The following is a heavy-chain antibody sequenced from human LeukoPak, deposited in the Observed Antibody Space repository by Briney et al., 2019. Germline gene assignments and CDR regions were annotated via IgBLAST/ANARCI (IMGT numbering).Heavy chain of an antibody. Sequence: PGGSLRLTCADSRFTFSSYTVSWVSQAPGKGLERVSPIIGGGGSTYYADSVKGRFATYTDNSKNTLYLQMNRLRAEDTAVYYCAKAGAQDTYYDFWSGYYSPSYFDYWGQGTLVTVSS. CDR2: IIGGGGST. CDR3: AKAGAQDTYYDFWSGYYSPSYFDY. D-gene: IGHD3-3*01. J-gene: IGHJ4*02. V-gene: IGHV3-23*01. CDR1: RFTFSSYT.